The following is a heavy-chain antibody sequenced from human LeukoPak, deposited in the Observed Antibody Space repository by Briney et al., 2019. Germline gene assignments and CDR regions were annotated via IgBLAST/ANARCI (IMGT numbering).Heavy chain of an antibody. CDR3: AREYSSSWYGVDY. V-gene: IGHV3-7*01. CDR1: GFTFSSYW. Sequence: GGSLRLSCAASGFTFSSYWMSWVRQAPGKGLEWVANIKQDGSEKYYVDSVKGRFTISRDNAKNSLYLQMNSLRAEDTAVYYCAREYSSSWYGVDYWGQGTLVTVSS. CDR2: IKQDGSEK. D-gene: IGHD6-13*01. J-gene: IGHJ4*02.